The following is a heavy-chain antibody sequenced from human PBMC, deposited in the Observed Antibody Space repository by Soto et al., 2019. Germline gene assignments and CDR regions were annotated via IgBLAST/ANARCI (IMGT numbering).Heavy chain of an antibody. CDR1: GFTFSSYS. CDR3: ARDLPYSSSWYYYYYGMDV. Sequence: GGSLRLSCAASGFTFSSYSMNWVRQAPGKGLEWVSYISSSSSTIYYANSVKGRFTISIDNAKNSLYLQMNSLRDEATAVYYCARDLPYSSSWYYYYYGMDVWGQGTTVTVSS. D-gene: IGHD6-13*01. CDR2: ISSSSSTI. J-gene: IGHJ6*02. V-gene: IGHV3-48*02.